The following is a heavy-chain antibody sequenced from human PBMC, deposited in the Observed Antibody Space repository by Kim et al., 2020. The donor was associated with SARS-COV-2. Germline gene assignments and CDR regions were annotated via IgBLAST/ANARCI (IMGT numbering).Heavy chain of an antibody. D-gene: IGHD3-10*01. Sequence: YADAVTGHFTTSREKSKTGLYLQMNSLRAEDTAVYYCARTLVLSGYYGMDVWGQGTTVTVSS. CDR3: ARTLVLSGYYGMDV. J-gene: IGHJ6*02. V-gene: IGHV3-33*01.